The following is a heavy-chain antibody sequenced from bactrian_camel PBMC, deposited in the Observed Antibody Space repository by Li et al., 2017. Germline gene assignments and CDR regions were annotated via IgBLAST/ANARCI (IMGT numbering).Heavy chain of an antibody. J-gene: IGHJ4*01. D-gene: IGHD1*01. Sequence: QVQLVESGGGSVQAGGSVRLSCAVSVPLFSRYCMGWFRQAPGKEREGIATSTNDDVAAYAESADGRFTITRDNAENTLNLQMINLKPEDSAMYYCAVDLGCLWWDGSTFARPPVHRGQGTQVTVS. CDR2: STNDDVA. CDR3: AVDLGCLWWDGSTFARPPVH. CDR1: VPLFSRYC. V-gene: IGHV3S53*01.